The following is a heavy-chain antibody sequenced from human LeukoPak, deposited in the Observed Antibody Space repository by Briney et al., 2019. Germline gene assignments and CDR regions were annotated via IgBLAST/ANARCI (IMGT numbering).Heavy chain of an antibody. D-gene: IGHD3-9*01. CDR1: GGTVSSYA. V-gene: IGHV1-69*01. J-gene: IGHJ5*02. CDR3: ARGGESYDILTGHTP. Sequence: SVKVSCKASGGTVSSYAISWVRQAPGQGLEWVGGIIPIFGTANYAQKFQGRVTITADESTSTAYMELSSLRSEDTAVYYCARGGESYDILTGHTPWGQGTLVTVSS. CDR2: IIPIFGTA.